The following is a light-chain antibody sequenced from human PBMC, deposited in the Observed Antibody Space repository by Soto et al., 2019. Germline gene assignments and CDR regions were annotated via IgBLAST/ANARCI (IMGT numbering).Light chain of an antibody. CDR2: EVS. CDR3: TSYSRYRVLV. J-gene: IGLJ3*02. V-gene: IGLV2-14*01. CDR1: SSDIGGYKY. Sequence: ALAQPASVSGSLGQSITISCTGTSSDIGGYKYVSWYQQHPGKAPKLIIFEVSNRPSGVSDRFSGSNSGNTASLTISGLQAEDEADYYCTSYSRYRVLVFGGGTKGTVL.